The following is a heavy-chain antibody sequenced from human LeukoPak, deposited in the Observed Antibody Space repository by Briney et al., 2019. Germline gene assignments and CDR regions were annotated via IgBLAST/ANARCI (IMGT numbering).Heavy chain of an antibody. CDR3: ARADPGETTVTTKDY. Sequence: SVKVSCKASGGTFSSYAISWVRQAPGQGLEWMGRIIPILGIANYAQKFQGRVTMTRDTSTSTVYMELSSLRSEDTAVYYCARADPGETTVTTKDYWGQGTLVTVSS. CDR1: GGTFSSYA. CDR2: IIPILGIA. V-gene: IGHV1-69*04. J-gene: IGHJ4*02. D-gene: IGHD4-17*01.